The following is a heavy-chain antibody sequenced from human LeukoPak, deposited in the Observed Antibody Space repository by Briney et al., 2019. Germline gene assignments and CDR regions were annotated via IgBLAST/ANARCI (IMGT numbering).Heavy chain of an antibody. CDR3: ARFSGYDHVPNDY. D-gene: IGHD5-12*01. V-gene: IGHV1-8*03. CDR1: GYTFASYD. J-gene: IGHJ4*02. Sequence: ASVKVSCKASGYTFASYDINWVRQATGQGLEWMGWMNPNSGNTGYAQKFQGRVTITADKSTSTAYMELSSLRSEDTAVYYCARFSGYDHVPNDYWGQGTLVTVSS. CDR2: MNPNSGNT.